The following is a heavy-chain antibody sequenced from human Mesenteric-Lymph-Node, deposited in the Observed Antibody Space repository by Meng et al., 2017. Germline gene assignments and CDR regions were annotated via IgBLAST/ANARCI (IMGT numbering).Heavy chain of an antibody. CDR3: AKIRIFGVINQDY. CDR2: IRGSGGST. CDR1: GFNFSSYA. Sequence: EVQLLESGGGLVQPGGSLRLSCAASGFNFSSYAMSWVRQAPGKGLEWVSTIRGSGGSTFYTDSVKGRFTISRDNSKNTLYLQMNSLRAEDTAVYYCAKIRIFGVINQDYWGQGTLVTVSS. V-gene: IGHV3-23*01. D-gene: IGHD3-3*01. J-gene: IGHJ4*02.